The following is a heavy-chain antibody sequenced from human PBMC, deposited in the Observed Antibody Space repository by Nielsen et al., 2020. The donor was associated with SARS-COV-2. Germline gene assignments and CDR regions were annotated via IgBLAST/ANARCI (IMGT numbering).Heavy chain of an antibody. D-gene: IGHD2-15*01. Sequence: WLRQPPGKGLEWVANIKQDGSEKYYGDSVKGRFTISRDNAKNSLYLQMNSLRAEDTAVYYCARDPGYCSGGSCYGSRYYFDYWGQGTLVTVSS. CDR3: ARDPGYCSGGSCYGSRYYFDY. J-gene: IGHJ4*02. V-gene: IGHV3-7*01. CDR2: IKQDGSEK.